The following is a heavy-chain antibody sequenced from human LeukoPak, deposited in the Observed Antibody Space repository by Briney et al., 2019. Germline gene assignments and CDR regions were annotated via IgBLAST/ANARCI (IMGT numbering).Heavy chain of an antibody. CDR1: GFTFSSYS. V-gene: IGHV3-21*06. D-gene: IGHD4-17*01. Sequence: PGGSLRLSCAASGFTFSSYSMNWVRQAPGKGLEWVSSISSSSSYIYYADSVKGRFTISRDNAKNSLYLQMNSLRAEDTAVYYCARDKKTDDYGDYWPWVVDYWGQGTLVTVFS. J-gene: IGHJ4*02. CDR2: ISSSSSYI. CDR3: ARDKKTDDYGDYWPWVVDY.